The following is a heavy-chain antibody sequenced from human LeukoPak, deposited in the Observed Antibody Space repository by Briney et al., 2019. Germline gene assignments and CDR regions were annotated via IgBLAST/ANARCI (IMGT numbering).Heavy chain of an antibody. CDR2: ISGSGGGT. V-gene: IGHV3-23*01. CDR3: AKDMASGCFFCAFDI. CDR1: GFTFSSYA. J-gene: IGHJ3*02. D-gene: IGHD6-19*01. Sequence: GGSLRLSCAASGFTFSSYAMSWVRQAPGKGLEWVSAISGSGGGTYYADSVKGRFTISRDNSKNTLYLQMNSLRAEDTAVYYCAKDMASGCFFCAFDIWGQGTMVTVSS.